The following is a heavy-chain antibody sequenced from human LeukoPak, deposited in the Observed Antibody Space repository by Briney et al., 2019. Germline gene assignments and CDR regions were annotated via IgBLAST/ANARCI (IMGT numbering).Heavy chain of an antibody. CDR2: IYHSGST. V-gene: IGHV4-30-2*01. CDR3: ARGGADAFDI. D-gene: IGHD1-26*01. Sequence: SQTLSLTCAASGGSISSGGYSWSWLRPPPGKGLEWIGYIYHSGSTYYNPSLKSRVTISVDRSKNQFSLMLSSVTAADTAVYYCARGGADAFDIWGQGTMVTVSS. J-gene: IGHJ3*02. CDR1: GGSISSGGYS.